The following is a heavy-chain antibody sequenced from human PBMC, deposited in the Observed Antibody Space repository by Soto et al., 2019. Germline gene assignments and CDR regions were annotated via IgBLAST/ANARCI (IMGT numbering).Heavy chain of an antibody. V-gene: IGHV3-7*01. CDR2: IKQDGSEK. CDR3: ARGFGDSSGYYSHRPY. D-gene: IGHD3-22*01. CDR1: GFTFSSYW. J-gene: IGHJ4*02. Sequence: PGGSLRLSCAASGFTFSSYWMSWVRQAPGKGLEWVANIKQDGSEKYYVDSVKGRFTISRDNAKNSLYLQMNSLRAEDTAVYYCARGFGDSSGYYSHRPYWGQGTLVTVSS.